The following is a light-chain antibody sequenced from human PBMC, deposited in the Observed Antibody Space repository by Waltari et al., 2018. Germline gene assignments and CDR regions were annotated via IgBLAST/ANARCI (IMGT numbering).Light chain of an antibody. J-gene: IGLJ2*01. CDR2: GTS. Sequence: QSVLTQPPSVSGAPGQRVTISCTWSSSNIGGGYDVHWYQQLPGTAPELLIYGTSNRPSGVPDRFSGSKSGTSASLAITGLQAEDEADYYCQSYDSSLSGSVVFGGGTKLTVL. CDR3: QSYDSSLSGSVV. V-gene: IGLV1-40*01. CDR1: SSNIGGGYD.